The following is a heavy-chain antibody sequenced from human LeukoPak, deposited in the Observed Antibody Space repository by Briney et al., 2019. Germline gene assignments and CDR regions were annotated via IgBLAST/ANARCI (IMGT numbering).Heavy chain of an antibody. J-gene: IGHJ4*02. Sequence: GTSLRLSCAASGFTFSTYGMHWVRQTPGKGLEWVAVISYDGSHTYYGDSAKGRFTISRDNSKNTLYLQMSSLRPEDTAIYYCAKAANSYDVDILDYWGQGTLVNVSS. CDR2: ISYDGSHT. CDR1: GFTFSTYG. V-gene: IGHV3-30*18. D-gene: IGHD3-22*01. CDR3: AKAANSYDVDILDY.